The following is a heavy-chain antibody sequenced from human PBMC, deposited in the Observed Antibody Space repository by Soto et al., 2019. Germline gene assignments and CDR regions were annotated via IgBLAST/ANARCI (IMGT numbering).Heavy chain of an antibody. D-gene: IGHD6-19*01. Sequence: EVQLLESGGGLVPPGGSLRLSCAASGFTFSAYAMSWVRQAPGKGLEWVSVITGIGSTTYYADSVKGRFTISRDNSKNTLFLQMNSLRAEDTAIYYCARNRDTGVAGTSCWFGPWGQGTLVTVSS. V-gene: IGHV3-23*01. CDR2: ITGIGSTT. CDR3: ARNRDTGVAGTSCWFGP. J-gene: IGHJ5*02. CDR1: GFTFSAYA.